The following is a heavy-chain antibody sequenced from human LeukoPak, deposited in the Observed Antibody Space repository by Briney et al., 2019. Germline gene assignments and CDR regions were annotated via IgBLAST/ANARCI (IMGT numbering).Heavy chain of an antibody. J-gene: IGHJ5*02. D-gene: IGHD2-15*01. CDR2: ISADGSVT. CDR3: ATAGGDGSRMGFDP. V-gene: IGHV3-74*01. CDR1: RFTFSGYW. Sequence: PGGSLRLSCADSRFTFSGYWMHWVRQTPGKGLVWVSCISADGSVTRYADSVKGRFTISRDNTKSTLYLQMHSLRAEDTAVYYCATAGGDGSRMGFDPWGQGTLVTVSS.